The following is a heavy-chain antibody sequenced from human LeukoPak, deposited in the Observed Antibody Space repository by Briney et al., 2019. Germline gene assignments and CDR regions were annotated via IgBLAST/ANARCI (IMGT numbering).Heavy chain of an antibody. CDR2: ISGSGGST. J-gene: IGHJ6*02. CDR1: GFTFSWYA. Sequence: GGSLRLSCAASGFTFSWYAMSWVRQTPGKGLERVSGISGSGGSTYYADSVKGRFTISRDNSKNTLYLKMNSLRAEDTAVYYCAKGGGGGYCSSTSCLGCYGMDVWGQGTTVTVSS. D-gene: IGHD2-2*01. V-gene: IGHV3-23*01. CDR3: AKGGGGGYCSSTSCLGCYGMDV.